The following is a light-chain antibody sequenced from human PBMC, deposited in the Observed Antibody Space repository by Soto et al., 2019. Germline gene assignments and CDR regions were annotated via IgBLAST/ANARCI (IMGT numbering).Light chain of an antibody. J-gene: IGKJ2*01. CDR2: AAS. CDR1: QGISSY. V-gene: IGKV1-8*01. CDR3: QQYYSYPPT. Sequence: AIRMTQSPSSFSASTGDRVTITCRASQGISSYLAWYQQKPGKAPKLLIYAASTLQSGVPSRFSGRGSGADFTLTNSCLQSEDFANYYCQQYYSYPPTVGRGTKLEIK.